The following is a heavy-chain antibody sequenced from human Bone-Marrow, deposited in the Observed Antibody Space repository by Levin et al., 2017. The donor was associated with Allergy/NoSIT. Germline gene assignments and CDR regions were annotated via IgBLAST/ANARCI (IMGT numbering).Heavy chain of an antibody. CDR1: GFTFSTYW. V-gene: IGHV3-74*01. CDR2: ISSDGSAT. CDR3: ARQYSTGWYHAFDC. J-gene: IGHJ4*02. D-gene: IGHD6-19*01. Sequence: LSLTCAASGFTFSTYWMHWVRQAPGKGLVWLSSISSDGSATRSADSVKGRSTISRDNAKNTLYLQMNSLRAEDTAVYYCARQYSTGWYHAFDCWGQGTLVTVSS.